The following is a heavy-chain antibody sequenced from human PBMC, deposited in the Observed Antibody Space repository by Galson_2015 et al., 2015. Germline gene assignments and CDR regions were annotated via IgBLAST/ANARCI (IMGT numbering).Heavy chain of an antibody. CDR2: ISAYNGNT. D-gene: IGHD2-15*01. CDR1: GYTFTSYG. Sequence: SVKVSCKASGYTFTSYGISWVRQAPGQGLEWMGWISAYNGNTNYAQKLQGRVTMTTDTSTSTAYMELRSLRSDDTAVYYCARENCSGGSCTRWSKYYFDYWGQGTLVTVSS. J-gene: IGHJ4*02. V-gene: IGHV1-18*04. CDR3: ARENCSGGSCTRWSKYYFDY.